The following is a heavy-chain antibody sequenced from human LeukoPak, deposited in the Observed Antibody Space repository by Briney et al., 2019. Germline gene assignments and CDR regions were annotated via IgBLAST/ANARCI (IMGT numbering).Heavy chain of an antibody. D-gene: IGHD3-22*01. CDR1: GGSFSGYY. CDR3: AGIAIPPYYYDSSGYKSVDY. CDR2: IDNSGRT. J-gene: IGHJ4*02. V-gene: IGHV4-34*01. Sequence: SETLSLTCAVSGGSFSGYYWTWIRQPPGKGLEWIGEIDNSGRTNYNPSLKSRLTISVDTSKDQFSLRLSSVTAADTAVYYCAGIAIPPYYYDSSGYKSVDYWGQGTLVTVSS.